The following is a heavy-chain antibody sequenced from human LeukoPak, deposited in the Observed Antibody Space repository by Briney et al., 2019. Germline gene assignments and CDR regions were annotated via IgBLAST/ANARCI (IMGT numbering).Heavy chain of an antibody. CDR1: GFTFSSYA. J-gene: IGHJ4*02. CDR2: ISGSAYTT. Sequence: GGSLRLSCAASGFTFSSYAMSWVRQAPGKGLEWVSAISGSAYTTYYADSVKGRFSISRDNSKNTLYLQVNGLRTEDTAVYYCAKDRLLNCRGDCYIFDYWGQGTVVTVSS. D-gene: IGHD2-21*02. V-gene: IGHV3-23*01. CDR3: AKDRLLNCRGDCYIFDY.